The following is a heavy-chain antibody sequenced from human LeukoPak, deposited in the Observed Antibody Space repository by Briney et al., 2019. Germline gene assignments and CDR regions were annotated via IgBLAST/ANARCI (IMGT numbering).Heavy chain of an antibody. V-gene: IGHV3-13*01. CDR1: GFTFSSYD. CDR3: ARAYCSSTSCLARGYYYYYGMDV. D-gene: IGHD2-2*01. CDR2: IGTAGDT. Sequence: PGGSLRLSCAASGFTFSSYDMHWVRQATGKGLEWVSAIGTAGDTYYPGSVKGRFTISRENAKNSLYLQMNSLRAGDTAVYYCARAYCSSTSCLARGYYYYYGMDVWGQGTTVTVSS. J-gene: IGHJ6*02.